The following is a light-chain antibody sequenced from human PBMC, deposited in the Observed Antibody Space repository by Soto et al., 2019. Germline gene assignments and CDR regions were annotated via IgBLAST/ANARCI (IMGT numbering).Light chain of an antibody. V-gene: IGKV3-20*01. CDR1: QSVTSSY. J-gene: IGKJ1*01. Sequence: EIVLTQSPGTLSLSPGERATLSCRASQSVTSSYLAWYQQRPGQAPRILIYGESSRATGIPDRFSGSGSGTDFTLTISRLEPEYLAVFYCQQYGSSPWTFGQGTKVEIK. CDR3: QQYGSSPWT. CDR2: GES.